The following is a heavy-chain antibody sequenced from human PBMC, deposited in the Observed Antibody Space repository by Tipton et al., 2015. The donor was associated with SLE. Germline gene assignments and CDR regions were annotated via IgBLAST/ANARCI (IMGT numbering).Heavy chain of an antibody. D-gene: IGHD4-23*01. V-gene: IGHV3-23*03. Sequence: SLRLSCEASGFTFSDYAMSWVRQAPGKGLERVSVIYSGGSTYYADSVKGRFTVSRDSSQNTLFLQMNSLRPDDTAVYYCARDSDYGGNWDYFDYWGQGTLVTVSS. CDR2: IYSGGST. J-gene: IGHJ4*02. CDR1: GFTFSDYA. CDR3: ARDSDYGGNWDYFDY.